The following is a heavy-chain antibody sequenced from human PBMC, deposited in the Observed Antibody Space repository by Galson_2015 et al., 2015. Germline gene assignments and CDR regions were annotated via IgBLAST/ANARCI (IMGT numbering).Heavy chain of an antibody. J-gene: IGHJ4*02. V-gene: IGHV3-21*06. Sequence: SLRLSCAASGFTFSSYSMNWVRQAPGKGLEWVSSISSSSSYIYYADSVKGRFTISRDNAKNSLYLQMNSLRAEDTAVYYCARDGVVASTLTSDYWGQGTLVTVSS. CDR1: GFTFSSYS. D-gene: IGHD3-3*01. CDR3: ARDGVVASTLTSDY. CDR2: ISSSSSYI.